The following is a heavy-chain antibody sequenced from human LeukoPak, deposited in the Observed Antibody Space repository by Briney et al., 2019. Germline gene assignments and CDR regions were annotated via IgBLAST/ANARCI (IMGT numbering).Heavy chain of an antibody. CDR2: INPSGGST. D-gene: IGHD5-18*01. J-gene: IGHJ4*02. CDR1: GYTFTSYY. CDR3: AGQLRGASAMVPNYFDY. V-gene: IGHV1-46*01. Sequence: GASVKVSCKASGYTFTSYYMHWVRQAPGQGLEWMGIINPSGGSTSYAQKFQGRVTMTRDTSTSTVYMELSSLRSEDTAVYYCAGQLRGASAMVPNYFDYWGQGTLVTVSS.